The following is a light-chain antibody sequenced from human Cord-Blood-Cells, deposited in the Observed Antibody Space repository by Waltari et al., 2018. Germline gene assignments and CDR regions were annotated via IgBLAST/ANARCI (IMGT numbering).Light chain of an antibody. J-gene: IGLJ2*01. CDR3: CSYAGNYTRV. CDR1: SRDDGGYIY. CDR2: DVS. Sequence: QSALTQPRSVSGSPGPSVTLPCTGTSRDDGGYIYVSWYQQHPGKAPKLMIYDVSKRPSGVPDRFSGSKSGNTASLTISGLQAEDEADYYCCSYAGNYTRVFGGGTKLTVL. V-gene: IGLV2-11*01.